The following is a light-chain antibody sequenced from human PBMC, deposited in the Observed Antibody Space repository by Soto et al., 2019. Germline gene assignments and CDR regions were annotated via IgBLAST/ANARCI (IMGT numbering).Light chain of an antibody. J-gene: IGKJ1*01. V-gene: IGKV1-5*01. CDR1: QSISSW. Sequence: DIPMTQSPSTLSASVGDRVTITCRASQSISSWLAWYQQKPGKAPKLLIYDASSLESGVSSRFSGSGSGTEFTLTLSSLQPDDFATYNCQQYNSYPWTFGQGTKVEIK. CDR2: DAS. CDR3: QQYNSYPWT.